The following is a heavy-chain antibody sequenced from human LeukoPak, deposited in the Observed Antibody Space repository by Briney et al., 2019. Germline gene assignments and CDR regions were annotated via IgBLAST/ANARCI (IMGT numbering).Heavy chain of an antibody. CDR3: ARDLDYGENYYYYMDV. V-gene: IGHV1-2*02. J-gene: IGHJ6*03. Sequence: ASVKVSCKASGYIFTDYYMHWVRQAPGQGLEWMGWINPNSGGTNYAQKFQGRVTMTRDTSISTAYMELSRLRSDDTAVYYCARDLDYGENYYYYMDVWGKGTTVTVSS. CDR1: GYIFTDYY. D-gene: IGHD4-17*01. CDR2: INPNSGGT.